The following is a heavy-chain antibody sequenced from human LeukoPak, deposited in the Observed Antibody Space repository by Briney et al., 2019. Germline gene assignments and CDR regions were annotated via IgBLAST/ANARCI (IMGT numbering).Heavy chain of an antibody. CDR3: ARDYGDYVPPLTGGWYAFDI. D-gene: IGHD4-17*01. CDR2: IYHSGST. V-gene: IGHV4-4*02. Sequence: MSSETLSLTCAVSGGSISSSNWWSWVRQPPGKGLEWIGEIYHSGSTNYNPSLKSRVTISVDKSKNQFSLKLSSVTAADTAVYYCARDYGDYVPPLTGGWYAFDIWGQGTMVTVSS. J-gene: IGHJ3*02. CDR1: GGSISSSNW.